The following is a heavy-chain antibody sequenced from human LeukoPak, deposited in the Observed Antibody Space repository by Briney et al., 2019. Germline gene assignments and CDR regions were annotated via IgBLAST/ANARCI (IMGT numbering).Heavy chain of an antibody. CDR2: ISAYNGNT. CDR1: GYTFTSYG. V-gene: IGHV1-18*01. CDR3: ARDVYYDILTGDYYYYMGV. J-gene: IGHJ6*03. D-gene: IGHD3-9*01. Sequence: ASVKVSCKASGYTFTSYGISWVRQAPGQGLEWMGWISAYNGNTNYAQKLQGRVTMTTDTSTSTAYMELRTLRSDDTAVYYSARDVYYDILTGDYYYYMGVWGKGTTVTVSS.